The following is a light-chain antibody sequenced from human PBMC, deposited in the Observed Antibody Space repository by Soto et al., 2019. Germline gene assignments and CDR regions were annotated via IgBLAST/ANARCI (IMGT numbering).Light chain of an antibody. V-gene: IGLV1-40*01. CDR2: ANV. CDR3: CSHTISGSGTPV. Sequence: QSVLTQPPSVSGAPGQRVTISCTGSSSNIGAGYDVHWYQQRPGTAPRLLISANVNRPSGVPDRFSGSKSANTAYLTISGLQVEDEADYYCCSHTISGSGTPVFGGGTKLTVL. J-gene: IGLJ2*01. CDR1: SSNIGAGYD.